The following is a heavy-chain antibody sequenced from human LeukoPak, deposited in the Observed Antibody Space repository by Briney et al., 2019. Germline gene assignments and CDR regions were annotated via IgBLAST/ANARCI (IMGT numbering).Heavy chain of an antibody. J-gene: IGHJ4*02. CDR2: IYHSGST. CDR3: ARAPPTRWFTHYYFDY. CDR1: GGSISSSNW. Sequence: SETLSLTCAVSGGSISSSNWWSWVRQPPGKGLEWIGEIYHSGSTNYNPSLKSRVTISVDKSKNQFSLKLSSVTAADTAVYYCARAPPTRWFTHYYFDYWGQGTLVTVSS. V-gene: IGHV4-4*02. D-gene: IGHD4-23*01.